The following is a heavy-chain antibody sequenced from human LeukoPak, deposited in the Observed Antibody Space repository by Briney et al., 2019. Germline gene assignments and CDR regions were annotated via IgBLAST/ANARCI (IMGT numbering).Heavy chain of an antibody. J-gene: IGHJ3*02. Sequence: KPSETLSLTCTVSGGSIGSYFWSWIRQPPGKGLERIGYNSGSTKYNPSLKSRVTISVDTSKNQLSLKLSSVTAADTAVYYCARGRGYGGNYLRAFDIWGQGTMVSVSS. V-gene: IGHV4-59*08. D-gene: IGHD1-26*01. CDR1: GGSIGSYF. CDR2: NSGST. CDR3: ARGRGYGGNYLRAFDI.